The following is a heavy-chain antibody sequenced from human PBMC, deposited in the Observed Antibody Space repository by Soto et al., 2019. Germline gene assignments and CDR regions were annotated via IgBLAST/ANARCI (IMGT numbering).Heavy chain of an antibody. CDR2: IDWDDDK. CDR3: ARDYYDSSGMYNWFDP. CDR1: GFSLSTSGMC. D-gene: IGHD3-22*01. J-gene: IGHJ5*02. Sequence: SGPTLVNPTQTLTLTCTFSGFSLSTSGMCVSWIRQPPGKALEWLALIDWDDDKYYSTSLKTRLTISKDTSKNQVVLTMTNMDPVDTATYYCARDYYDSSGMYNWFDPWGQGTLVTVSS. V-gene: IGHV2-70*01.